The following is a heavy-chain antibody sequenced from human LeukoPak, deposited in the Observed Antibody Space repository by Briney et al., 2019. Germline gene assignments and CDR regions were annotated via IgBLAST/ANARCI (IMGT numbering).Heavy chain of an antibody. CDR2: NSSSGGST. CDR1: GFTFSSYA. J-gene: IGHJ4*02. V-gene: IGHV3-23*01. CDR3: AKDQFMEWSYET. D-gene: IGHD3-3*01. Sequence: RGSLRLSCAASGFTFSSYAMSWVCHAPGERRGWVSANSSSGGSTYYADSVKGRFTISRDNSKNTLYLKMNSLRAEDTAVYYCAKDQFMEWSYETWGQGTLVTVSS.